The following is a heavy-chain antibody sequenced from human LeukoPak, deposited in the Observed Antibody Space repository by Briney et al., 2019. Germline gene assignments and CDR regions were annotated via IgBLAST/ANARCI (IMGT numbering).Heavy chain of an antibody. Sequence: PSETLPLTCAVYGGSFSGYYWSWIRQPPGKGLEWIGEINHSGSTNYNPSLKSRVTISVDTSKNQFSLKLSSVTAADTAVYYGARGQKYNSGSSDFDYWGQGTLVTVSS. CDR1: GGSFSGYY. CDR3: ARGQKYNSGSSDFDY. CDR2: INHSGST. J-gene: IGHJ4*02. D-gene: IGHD1-26*01. V-gene: IGHV4-34*01.